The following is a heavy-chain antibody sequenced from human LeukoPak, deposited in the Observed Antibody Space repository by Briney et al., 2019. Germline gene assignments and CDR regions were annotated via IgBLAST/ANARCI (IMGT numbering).Heavy chain of an antibody. CDR1: GGTFSSYA. CDR3: ARDGSSWQSFGVLDVWVYWFDP. V-gene: IGHV1-69*13. Sequence: SVKVSCKASGGTFSSYAISWVRQAPGQGLEWMGGIIPIFGTANYAQKFQGRVTITADESTSTAYMELSSLRSEDTAVYYCARDGSSWQSFGVLDVWVYWFDPWGQGTLVTVSS. CDR2: IIPIFGTA. J-gene: IGHJ5*02. D-gene: IGHD6-13*01.